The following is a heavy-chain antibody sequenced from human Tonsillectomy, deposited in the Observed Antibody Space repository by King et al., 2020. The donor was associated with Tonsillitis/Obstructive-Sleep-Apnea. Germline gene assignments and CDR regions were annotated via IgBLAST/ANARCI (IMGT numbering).Heavy chain of an antibody. D-gene: IGHD3-22*01. CDR1: GYTFPNYS. J-gene: IGHJ4*02. CDR2: ISAYNGHT. Sequence: VQLVESGAEVKKPGASVKVSCKASGYTFPNYSISWVRQAPGQGLEWMGWISAYNGHTNYAQKLQGRVTLTTDTSTSTAYMELRSLRSDDTAVYYCARDSMSHYYDSSGYYTFNYWGQGTLVTVSS. V-gene: IGHV1-18*01. CDR3: ARDSMSHYYDSSGYYTFNY.